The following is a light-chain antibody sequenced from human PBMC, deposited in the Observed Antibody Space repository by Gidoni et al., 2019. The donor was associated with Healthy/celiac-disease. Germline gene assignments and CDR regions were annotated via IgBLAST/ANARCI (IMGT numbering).Light chain of an antibody. CDR3: QQYYSTPRT. Sequence: DIVITPSPDSLAVSLGERATINCKSSQSVLYSSNNKNYLAWYQQKPGQPPKLLIYWASTRESGVPDRCSGSGAGKDFTLNISRLQAEDVAVYYCQQYYSTPRTFGQXTKVEIK. CDR1: QSVLYSSNNKNY. J-gene: IGKJ1*01. CDR2: WAS. V-gene: IGKV4-1*01.